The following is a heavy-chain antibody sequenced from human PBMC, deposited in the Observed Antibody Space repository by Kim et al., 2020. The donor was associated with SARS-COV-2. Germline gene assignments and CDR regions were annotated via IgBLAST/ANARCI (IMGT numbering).Heavy chain of an antibody. CDR2: INHSGST. V-gene: IGHV4-34*01. Sequence: SETLSLTCAVYGGSFSGYYWSWIRQPPGKGLEWIGEINHSGSTNYNPSLKSRVTISVDTSKNQFSLKLSSVTAADTAVYYCARGFRGKRYRSGWPWAFD. J-gene: IGHJ3*02. CDR3: ARGFRGKRYRSGWPWAFD. CDR1: GGSFSGYY. D-gene: IGHD6-19*01.